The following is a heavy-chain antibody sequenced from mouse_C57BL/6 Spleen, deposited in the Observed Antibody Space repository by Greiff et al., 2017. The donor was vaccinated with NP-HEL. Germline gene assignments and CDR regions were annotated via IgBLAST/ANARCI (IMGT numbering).Heavy chain of an antibody. J-gene: IGHJ4*01. CDR2: ISSGSSTI. D-gene: IGHD1-1*01. Sequence: EVKLVESGGGLVKPGGSLKLSCAASGFNFSDYGMHWVRQAPEKGLEWVAYISSGSSTIYYADTVKGRFTISRDNAKNTLFLQMTSLRSEDTAMYYCARDGITTVAMDYWGQGTSVTVSS. V-gene: IGHV5-17*01. CDR3: ARDGITTVAMDY. CDR1: GFNFSDYG.